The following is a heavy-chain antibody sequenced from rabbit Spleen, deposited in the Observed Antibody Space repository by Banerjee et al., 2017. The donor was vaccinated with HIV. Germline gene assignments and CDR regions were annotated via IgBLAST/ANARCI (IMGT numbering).Heavy chain of an antibody. Sequence: QQQLEESGGGLVKPGASLTLTCKASGFDFSSNYWICWVRQAPGKGLEWIGCIYISSGSTYYASWAKGRFTISKTSSTTVTLQVTSLTAADTATYFCARAKAYGGYGYGRDLWGPGTLVTVS. CDR2: IYISSGST. V-gene: IGHV1S45*01. D-gene: IGHD6-1*01. CDR1: GFDFSSNYW. CDR3: ARAKAYGGYGYGRDL. J-gene: IGHJ4*01.